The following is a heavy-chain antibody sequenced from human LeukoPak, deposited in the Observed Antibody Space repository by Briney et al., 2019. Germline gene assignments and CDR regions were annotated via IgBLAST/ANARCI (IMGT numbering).Heavy chain of an antibody. CDR3: AKDIAARFYFDY. J-gene: IGHJ4*02. CDR1: GFTFSTYA. Sequence: GGSLRLSCAASGFTFSTYAMSWVRKAPGKGLEWVSAISGSGGSTYYADSVKGRFTISRDNSKNTLYLQMNSLRAEDTAVYYCAKDIAARFYFDYWGQGTLVTVSS. D-gene: IGHD6-6*01. V-gene: IGHV3-23*01. CDR2: ISGSGGST.